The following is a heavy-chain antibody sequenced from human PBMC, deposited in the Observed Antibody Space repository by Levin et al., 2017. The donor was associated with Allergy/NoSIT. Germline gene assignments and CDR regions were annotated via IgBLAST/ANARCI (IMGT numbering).Heavy chain of an antibody. CDR1: GFTFSSYA. J-gene: IGHJ6*03. D-gene: IGHD4-11*01. V-gene: IGHV3-23*01. CDR2: ISGSGGST. Sequence: LSLTCAASGFTFSSYAMSWVRQAPGKGLEWVSAISGSGGSTYYADSVKGRFTISRDNSKNTLYLQMNSLRAEDTAVYYCATSLTTYYYYMDVWGKGTTVTVSS. CDR3: ATSLTTYYYYMDV.